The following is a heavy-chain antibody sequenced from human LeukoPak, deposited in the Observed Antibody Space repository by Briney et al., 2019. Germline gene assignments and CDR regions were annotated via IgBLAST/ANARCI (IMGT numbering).Heavy chain of an antibody. CDR3: ARGRPHGNDY. V-gene: IGHV3-74*01. Sequence: GGSLRLSCAASGFTFTSYSMNWVRQAPGKGLVWVSRIASDGSSTTYADSVKGRFSISRDNAKNTLYLQMNSLRVEDTAVYYCARGRPHGNDYWGQGTLVTVSS. D-gene: IGHD4-23*01. J-gene: IGHJ4*02. CDR2: IASDGSST. CDR1: GFTFTSYS.